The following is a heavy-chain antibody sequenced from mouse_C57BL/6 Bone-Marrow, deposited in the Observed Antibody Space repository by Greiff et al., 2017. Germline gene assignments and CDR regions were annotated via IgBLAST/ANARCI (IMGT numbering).Heavy chain of an antibody. CDR2: ISSGSSTI. J-gene: IGHJ2*01. V-gene: IGHV5-17*01. Sequence: EVKLMESGGGLVKPGGSLKLSCAASGFTFSDYGMHWVRQAPEKGLEWVAYISSGSSTIYYADTVKGRFTISRDNAKNTLFLQMTSLRSEDTAMYYCAIRYFDYWGQGTTLTVSS. CDR1: GFTFSDYG. D-gene: IGHD1-1*01. CDR3: AIRYFDY.